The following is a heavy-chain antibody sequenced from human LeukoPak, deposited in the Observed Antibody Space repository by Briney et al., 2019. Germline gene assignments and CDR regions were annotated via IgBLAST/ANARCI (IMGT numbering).Heavy chain of an antibody. V-gene: IGHV3-23*01. Sequence: GGSLRLSCAASRFTFSNYAMSWVRQAPGKGLEWVSAITGGGGGTYYADSVKGRFTISRDNSKNTLYLQMNSLRAEDTAVYYCAKAIFGVVMPWFDPWGQGTLVTVSS. CDR1: RFTFSNYA. D-gene: IGHD3-3*02. J-gene: IGHJ5*02. CDR3: AKAIFGVVMPWFDP. CDR2: ITGGGGGT.